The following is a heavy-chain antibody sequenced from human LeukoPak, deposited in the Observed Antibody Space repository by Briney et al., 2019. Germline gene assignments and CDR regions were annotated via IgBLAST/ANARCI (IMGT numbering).Heavy chain of an antibody. Sequence: VASVKVSCKASGGTFSSYAISWVRQAPGQGLERMGGIIPIFGTANYAQKFQGRVTITADESTSTAYMELSSLRSEDTAVYYCARGTSGQQLVTDYYYGMDVWGQGTTVTVSS. CDR1: GGTFSSYA. D-gene: IGHD6-6*01. V-gene: IGHV1-69*13. CDR3: ARGTSGQQLVTDYYYGMDV. CDR2: IIPIFGTA. J-gene: IGHJ6*02.